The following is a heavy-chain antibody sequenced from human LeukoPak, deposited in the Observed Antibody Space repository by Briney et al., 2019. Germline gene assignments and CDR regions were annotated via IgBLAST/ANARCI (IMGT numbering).Heavy chain of an antibody. CDR2: ISSSGSTI. V-gene: IGHV3-11*01. D-gene: IGHD3-10*01. Sequence: GGSLRLSCAASGFTFSDYYMSWIRQAPGKGLEWVSYISSSGSTIYYADSVKGRFTISRDNAKNSLYLQMNSLRAEDTAVYYCAREGRSCDYYYYMDVWGKGTTVTVSS. CDR1: GFTFSDYY. J-gene: IGHJ6*03. CDR3: AREGRSCDYYYYMDV.